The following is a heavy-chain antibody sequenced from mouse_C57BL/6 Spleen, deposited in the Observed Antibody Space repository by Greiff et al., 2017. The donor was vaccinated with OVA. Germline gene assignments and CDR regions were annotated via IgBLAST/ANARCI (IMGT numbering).Heavy chain of an antibody. CDR1: GYTFTSYW. D-gene: IGHD1-1*01. V-gene: IGHV1-72*01. J-gene: IGHJ4*01. CDR3: ARWIYYYGSSGVYYAMDY. Sequence: QVQLKQPGAELVKPGASVKLSCKASGYTFTSYWMHWVKQRPGRGLEWIGRIDPNSGGTKYNEKFKSKATLTVDKPSSTAYMQLSSLTSEDSAVYYCARWIYYYGSSGVYYAMDYWGQGTSVTVSS. CDR2: IDPNSGGT.